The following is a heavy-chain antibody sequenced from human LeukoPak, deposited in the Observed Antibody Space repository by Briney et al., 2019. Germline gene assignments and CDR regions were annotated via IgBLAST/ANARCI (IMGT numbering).Heavy chain of an antibody. D-gene: IGHD1-26*01. J-gene: IGHJ4*02. CDR2: INHSGST. CDR3: AGAPQWELLGIDY. Sequence: TSETLSLTCAVYGGSFSGYYWSWIRQPPGKGLEWIGEINHSGSTNYNPSLKSRVTISVDTSKNQFSLKLSSVTAADTAVYYCAGAPQWELLGIDYWGQGTLVTVSS. V-gene: IGHV4-34*01. CDR1: GGSFSGYY.